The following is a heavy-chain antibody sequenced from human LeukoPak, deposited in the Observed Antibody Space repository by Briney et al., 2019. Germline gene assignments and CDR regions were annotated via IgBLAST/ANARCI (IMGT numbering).Heavy chain of an antibody. CDR2: TNSDGSST. Sequence: GRSLRLSCAASGFTFSTYWMHWVRQAPGTGLVWVSLTNSDGSSTNYADSVKGRFTISGDNAKNTLYLQMNSLRAEDTAVYYCATDVPAVTIFGYWRQGTLVTVSS. D-gene: IGHD2-2*01. CDR1: GFTFSTYW. V-gene: IGHV3-74*01. J-gene: IGHJ4*02. CDR3: ATDVPAVTIFGY.